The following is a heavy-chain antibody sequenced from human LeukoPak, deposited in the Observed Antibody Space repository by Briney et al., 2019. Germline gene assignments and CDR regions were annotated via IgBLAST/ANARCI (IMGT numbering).Heavy chain of an antibody. Sequence: ASVKVSCKASGSTFTCYYMHWVRPAPGQGLEWMGWINPNSGGTNYAQKFQGRVTMTRDTSISTAYMELSRLRSDDTAVYYCARARYDSSGYYGYWGQGTLVTVSS. CDR2: INPNSGGT. J-gene: IGHJ4*02. V-gene: IGHV1-2*02. CDR3: ARARYDSSGYYGY. CDR1: GSTFTCYY. D-gene: IGHD3-22*01.